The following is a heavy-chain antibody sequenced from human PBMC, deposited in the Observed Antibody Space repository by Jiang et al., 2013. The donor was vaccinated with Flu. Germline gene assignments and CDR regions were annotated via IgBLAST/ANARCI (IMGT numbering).Heavy chain of an antibody. Sequence: SLKISCKGSGYSFSTYWIGWVRQMPGKGLEWVGIIYPGDSDTRYSPSFQGQVTMSADKSINTAYLQWSSLKASDTAMYYCATGGYCSGGSCYSFFDYWGQGTLVTVSS. V-gene: IGHV5-51*01. CDR2: IYPGDSDT. D-gene: IGHD2-15*01. CDR3: ATGGYCSGGSCYSFFDY. CDR1: GYSFSTYW. J-gene: IGHJ4*02.